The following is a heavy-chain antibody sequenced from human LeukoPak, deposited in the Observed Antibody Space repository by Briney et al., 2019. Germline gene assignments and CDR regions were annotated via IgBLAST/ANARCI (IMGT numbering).Heavy chain of an antibody. J-gene: IGHJ4*02. CDR3: ARVNDIAVVAAAAPHYEY. D-gene: IGHD2-15*01. Sequence: PGASVKVSCKPSGYTFISYGISWLRQAPGQGLEWVGWISAYKGVTDYAQKFQGRVAMTTDTSTSTVYMELMSLTFEDTAVYYCARVNDIAVVAAAAPHYEYWGQGTLVTVSS. V-gene: IGHV1-18*01. CDR2: ISAYKGVT. CDR1: GYTFISYG.